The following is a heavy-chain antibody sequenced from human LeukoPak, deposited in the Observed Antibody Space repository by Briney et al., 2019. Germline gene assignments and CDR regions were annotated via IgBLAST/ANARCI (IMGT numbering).Heavy chain of an antibody. CDR2: IRYDERNK. CDR1: GFTFSSYA. Sequence: GGSLRLSCEASGFTFSSYAMHWVRQAPGKGLEWVAFIRYDERNKYYSDSVKGRFTISRDNSKNTLYLQMNSLRAEDTAVYYCARVTGADAFDMWGQGTMVTVSS. V-gene: IGHV3-30*02. CDR3: ARVTGADAFDM. J-gene: IGHJ3*02. D-gene: IGHD3-10*01.